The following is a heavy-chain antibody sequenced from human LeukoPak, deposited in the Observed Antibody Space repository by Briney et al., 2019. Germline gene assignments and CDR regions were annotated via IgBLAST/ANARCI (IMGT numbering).Heavy chain of an antibody. CDR3: ARLGYGDYDIDY. V-gene: IGHV4-59*08. CDR2: IYDSGST. CDR1: GGSISSYY. J-gene: IGHJ4*02. Sequence: TSETLSLTCTVSGGSISSYYWSWIRQPPGKGLEWIGYIYDSGSTNYNPSLKSRVTISVDTSKNQFSLKLSSVTAADTAVYYCARLGYGDYDIDYWGQGTLVTVSS. D-gene: IGHD4-17*01.